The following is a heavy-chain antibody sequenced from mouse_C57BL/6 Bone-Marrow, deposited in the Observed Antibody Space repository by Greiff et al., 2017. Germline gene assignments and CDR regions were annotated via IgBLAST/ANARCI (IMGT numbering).Heavy chain of an antibody. Sequence: EVKLVESGGGLVKPGGSLKLSCAASGFTFSSYTMSWVRQTPEKRLEWVATISGGGGNTYYPDSVKGRFTISRDNAKNTLYLQLSSLRSEDTAVYYCARHDGSSFAYWGQGTMLTVS. V-gene: IGHV5-9*04. J-gene: IGHJ2*01. CDR3: ARHDGSSFAY. D-gene: IGHD1-1*01. CDR2: ISGGGGNT. CDR1: GFTFSSYT.